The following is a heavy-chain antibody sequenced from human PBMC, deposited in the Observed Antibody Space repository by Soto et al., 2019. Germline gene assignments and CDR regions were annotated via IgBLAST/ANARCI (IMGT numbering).Heavy chain of an antibody. CDR2: IYYSGNT. CDR1: GGSISSGGYY. CDR3: ARDLSKSTATGNWFDP. J-gene: IGHJ5*02. V-gene: IGHV4-31*03. Sequence: QVQLQESGPGLVKPSQTLSLTCTVSGGSISSGGYYWSWIRQHPGKGLEWIGYIYYSGNTYYNPSLKSRVTISVDTSKNQFSLRLSSVTAADTAVYYCARDLSKSTATGNWFDPWGQGTLVTVSS. D-gene: IGHD4-4*01.